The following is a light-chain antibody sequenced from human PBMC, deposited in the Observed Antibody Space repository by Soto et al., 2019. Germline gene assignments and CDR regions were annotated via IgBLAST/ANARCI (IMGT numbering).Light chain of an antibody. CDR1: QSISSSY. CDR2: GSS. CDR3: HQHGSSPFT. V-gene: IGKV3-20*01. J-gene: IGKJ3*01. Sequence: EIVLTQSPGILSLSPGERATLSCRASQSISSSYFAWYQHKPVQAPRLLIYGSSSRATGIPDRFSGGGSGTDFPLTISILEPEDYAVYYCHQHGSSPFTFGYGTKVDI.